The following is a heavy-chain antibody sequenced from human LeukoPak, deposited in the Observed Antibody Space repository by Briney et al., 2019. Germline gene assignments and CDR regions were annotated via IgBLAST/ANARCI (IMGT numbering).Heavy chain of an antibody. J-gene: IGHJ4*02. CDR3: ARRVADSWYFDY. D-gene: IGHD6-13*01. CDR1: GYSFTTYW. V-gene: IGHV5-51*01. CDR2: IYPGDSDT. Sequence: GESLKISCRGSGYSFTTYWIGWVRQMPGKGLEWMGVIYPGDSDTRYSPSFQGQVTISADKSISTAYLQWSSLKASDTAIYYCARRVADSWYFDYWGQGTLVTVSS.